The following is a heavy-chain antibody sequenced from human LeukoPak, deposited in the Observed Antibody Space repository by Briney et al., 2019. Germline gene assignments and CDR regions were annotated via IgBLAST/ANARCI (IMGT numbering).Heavy chain of an antibody. J-gene: IGHJ4*02. V-gene: IGHV4-59*01. Sequence: SETLSLTCTVSGGSISSYYWSWIRQPPRKGLGLIGYIYYSGSTNYNPSLKSRVTISVDTSKNQFSLKLSSVTAADTAVYYCARDRRHCSSTSCSGGLFDYWGQGTLVTVSS. CDR2: IYYSGST. D-gene: IGHD2-2*01. CDR1: GGSISSYY. CDR3: ARDRRHCSSTSCSGGLFDY.